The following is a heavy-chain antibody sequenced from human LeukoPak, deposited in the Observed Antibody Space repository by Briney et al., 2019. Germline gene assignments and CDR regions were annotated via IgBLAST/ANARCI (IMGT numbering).Heavy chain of an antibody. J-gene: IGHJ4*02. D-gene: IGHD6-13*01. V-gene: IGHV3-21*01. CDR3: ARDRPPFYSSSDNFDY. Sequence: PGGSLRLSCAASGFTFSSYSMNWVRQAPGKGLEWVSSISSSSSYIYYADSVKGRFTISRDNAKNSLYLQMNSLRAEDTAVYYCARDRPPFYSSSDNFDYWGQGTLVTVSS. CDR1: GFTFSSYS. CDR2: ISSSSSYI.